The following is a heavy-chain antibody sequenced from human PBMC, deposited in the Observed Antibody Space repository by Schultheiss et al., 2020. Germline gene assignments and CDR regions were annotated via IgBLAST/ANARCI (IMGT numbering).Heavy chain of an antibody. CDR3: ARDFAYKRFDP. Sequence: ASVKVSCKTSGENFTDYFIHWMRQAPGQGLEWMGYIYTKNGDTHYAQKFADRVTMARDTPINTVYMELSRLGSDDTAVYYCARDFAYKRFDPWGQGTLVTVYS. CDR1: GENFTDYF. J-gene: IGHJ5*02. V-gene: IGHV1-2*02. CDR2: IYTKNGDT. D-gene: IGHD2-21*01.